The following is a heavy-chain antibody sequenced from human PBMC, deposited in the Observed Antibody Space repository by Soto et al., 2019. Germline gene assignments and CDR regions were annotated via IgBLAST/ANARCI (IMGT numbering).Heavy chain of an antibody. CDR1: GGSLSGYF. CDR3: ASYHYYDFWVGSRHYMDA. V-gene: IGHV4-34*01. D-gene: IGHD3-3*01. CDR2: INHSGST. J-gene: IGHJ6*03. Sequence: SETLSLTCAVYGGSLSGYFWSRVRQPPGKGLEWIGEINHSGSTNYNPSLKSRVTISADTSKHQFSLRLSSVTAADSAIYYCASYHYYDFWVGSRHYMDAWGKGTTVTVSS.